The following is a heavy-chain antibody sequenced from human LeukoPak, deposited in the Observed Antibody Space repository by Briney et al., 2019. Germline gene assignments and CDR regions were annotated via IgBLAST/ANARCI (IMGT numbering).Heavy chain of an antibody. Sequence: ASVKVSCKASGGTFSSYAISWVRQAPGQGLEWMGRIIPILGIANYAQKFQGRVTITADKSTSTAYMELSSLRSEDTAVYYCASEYYYDSSGLGIFDYWGQGTLVTVSS. CDR3: ASEYYYDSSGLGIFDY. J-gene: IGHJ4*02. D-gene: IGHD3-22*01. V-gene: IGHV1-69*04. CDR1: GGTFSSYA. CDR2: IIPILGIA.